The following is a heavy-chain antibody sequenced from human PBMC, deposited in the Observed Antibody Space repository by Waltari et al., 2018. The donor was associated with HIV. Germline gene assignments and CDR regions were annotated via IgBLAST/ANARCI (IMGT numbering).Heavy chain of an antibody. CDR1: GYTFNYRY. V-gene: IGHV1-45*02. D-gene: IGHD3-10*01. Sequence: QMQLVQSGAEVKKTGSSVKVSCKASGYTFNYRYLHWVRQAPGQALEWMVWITPFNGTTNDAQKFQDRVTITRDRSMSTAYMELSSLRFEDTAMYYCARSRDYGSGKDYDIDVWGQGTTVTVSS. CDR2: ITPFNGTT. CDR3: ARSRDYGSGKDYDIDV. J-gene: IGHJ6*02.